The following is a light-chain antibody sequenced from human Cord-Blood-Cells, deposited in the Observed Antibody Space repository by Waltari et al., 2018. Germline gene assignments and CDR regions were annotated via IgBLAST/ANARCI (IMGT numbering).Light chain of an antibody. CDR1: SSDVPSYNL. CDR2: EGS. CDR3: CSYAGSSTSYV. V-gene: IGLV2-23*01. J-gene: IGLJ1*01. Sequence: QSALTQPASVSVSPGQSITIPCTATSSDVPSYNLVSWYQQHPGNTPKLMIYEGSKRPSGVSNRFSGSKSGNTASLTISGLQAEDEADYYCCSYAGSSTSYVFGTGTKVTVL.